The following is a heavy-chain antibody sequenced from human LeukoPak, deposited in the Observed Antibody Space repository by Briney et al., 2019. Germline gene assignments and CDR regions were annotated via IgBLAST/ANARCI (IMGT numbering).Heavy chain of an antibody. CDR3: AKAALRYQLLSSLDY. J-gene: IGHJ4*02. V-gene: IGHV3-23*01. D-gene: IGHD2-2*01. Sequence: GQSRRPSRSASGFTLSSYAMNWARQAQRKGMEWVSAIRGSGASTNYADSVKGRFTTTRDNSKKPLYLQMSCLRAEEPAINYGAKAALRYQLLSSLDYWGQGTLVSVSS. CDR2: IRGSGAST. CDR1: GFTLSSYA.